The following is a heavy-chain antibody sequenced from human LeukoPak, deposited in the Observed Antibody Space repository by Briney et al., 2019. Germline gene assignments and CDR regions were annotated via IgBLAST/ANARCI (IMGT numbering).Heavy chain of an antibody. CDR3: AKELLVPY. CDR1: GFTFSSYA. J-gene: IGHJ4*02. D-gene: IGHD2-2*01. Sequence: PGGSLRLSCEASGFTFSSYAMTWVRQAPRKGLEWVSSISDSGGSTYYADSVKGRFTISRDNSKNTLWLQMNSLRAEDTAIYYCAKELLVPYWGQGTLVTVSS. CDR2: ISDSGGST. V-gene: IGHV3-23*01.